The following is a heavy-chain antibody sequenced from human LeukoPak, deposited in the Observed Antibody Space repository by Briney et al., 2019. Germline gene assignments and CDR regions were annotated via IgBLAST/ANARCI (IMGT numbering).Heavy chain of an antibody. V-gene: IGHV3-30*04. CDR3: AKDDVAAFATGYMDV. CDR2: ISYDGSNK. D-gene: IGHD6-6*01. Sequence: GGSLRLSCAASGFTFSSYAMHWVRQAPGKGLEWVAVISYDGSNKYYADSVKGRFTISRDRSKNTVYLQMNGLRADDTAVYYCAKDDVAAFATGYMDVWGKGTTVTVSS. J-gene: IGHJ6*03. CDR1: GFTFSSYA.